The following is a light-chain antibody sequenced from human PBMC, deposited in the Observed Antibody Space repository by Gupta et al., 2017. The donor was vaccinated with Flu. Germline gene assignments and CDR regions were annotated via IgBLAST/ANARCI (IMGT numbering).Light chain of an antibody. CDR1: QSLLYSDGNTY. CDR2: MVS. V-gene: IGKV2-30*01. CDR3: MQATYWPGT. J-gene: IGKJ1*01. Sequence: DVMMTQSLLSLPVTLGQPASISCRSSQSLLYSDGNTYLNWFQQRPGQPPRRLIYMVSNRDSGVPDRFSGSGSGTDFTLKISRVEAEDIGVYYCMQATYWPGTFGQGTKVEI.